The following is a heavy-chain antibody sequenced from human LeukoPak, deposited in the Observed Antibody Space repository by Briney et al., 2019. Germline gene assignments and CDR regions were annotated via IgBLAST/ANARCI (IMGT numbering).Heavy chain of an antibody. Sequence: KSSETLSLTCVVSGGSLSTHHWSWIRQSPGRGLEWIGYISDSGSTNYNPSLKSRVTISVDTSKNQFSLKLSSVTAADTAVYYCARRMITFGGVIPGRAFDIWGQGTMVTVSS. CDR2: ISDSGST. CDR1: GGSLSTHH. D-gene: IGHD3-16*02. V-gene: IGHV4-59*11. J-gene: IGHJ3*02. CDR3: ARRMITFGGVIPGRAFDI.